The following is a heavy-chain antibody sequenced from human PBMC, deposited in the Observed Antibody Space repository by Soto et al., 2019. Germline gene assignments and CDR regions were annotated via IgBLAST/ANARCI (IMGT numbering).Heavy chain of an antibody. D-gene: IGHD3-9*01. Sequence: EVQLVESGGGLVQPGGSLRLSCAASGFLFNTYWMFWVRQAPRKGLLWVSRIKSDGSSTNYADSVKGRFTISRDNFKNTLYLQMTSLRAEDTAVYYCAIGGGDYNYLDFWGQGILVTVSS. V-gene: IGHV3-74*01. CDR1: GFLFNTYW. J-gene: IGHJ4*02. CDR3: AIGGGDYNYLDF. CDR2: IKSDGSST.